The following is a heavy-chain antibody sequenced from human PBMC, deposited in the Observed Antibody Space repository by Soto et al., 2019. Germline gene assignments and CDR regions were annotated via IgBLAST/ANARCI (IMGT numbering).Heavy chain of an antibody. V-gene: IGHV3-33*01. J-gene: IGHJ3*02. Sequence: GGSLRLSCAASGFTFSSYGMHWVRQAPGKGLEWVAVIWYDGSNKYYADSVKGRFTISRDNSKNTLYLQMNSLRAEDTAVYYCARGVEGAPFDAFDIWGQGTMVTVSS. CDR3: ARGVEGAPFDAFDI. D-gene: IGHD1-26*01. CDR2: IWYDGSNK. CDR1: GFTFSSYG.